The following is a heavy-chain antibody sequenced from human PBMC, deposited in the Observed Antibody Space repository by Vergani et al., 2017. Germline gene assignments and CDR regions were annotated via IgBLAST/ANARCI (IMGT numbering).Heavy chain of an antibody. Sequence: QVQLVQSGAEVKKPGASVKVSCKASGYTFTSYGISWVRQAPGQGLEWMGWSSAYNGNTNYAQKLQGRVTMTTDTSTSTAYMELRSLRSDDTAVYYCARHPDIVVVPAAPYYYYYYGMDVWGQGTTVIVSS. CDR3: ARHPDIVVVPAAPYYYYYYGMDV. CDR1: GYTFTSYG. D-gene: IGHD2-2*01. CDR2: SSAYNGNT. J-gene: IGHJ6*02. V-gene: IGHV1-18*04.